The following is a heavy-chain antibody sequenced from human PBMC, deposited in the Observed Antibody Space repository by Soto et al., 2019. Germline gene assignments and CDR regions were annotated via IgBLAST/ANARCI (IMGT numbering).Heavy chain of an antibody. V-gene: IGHV3-30*18. CDR1: GFTFSSYG. CDR2: ISYDGSNK. D-gene: IGHD3-22*01. J-gene: IGHJ3*02. CDR3: AKGPLVVTATDAFDI. Sequence: PGESLKISCAASGFTFSSYGMHWVRQAPGKGLEWVAVISYDGSNKYYADSVKGRFTISRDNSKNTLYLQMNSLRAEDTAVYYCAKGPLVVTATDAFDIWGQGTMVTVSS.